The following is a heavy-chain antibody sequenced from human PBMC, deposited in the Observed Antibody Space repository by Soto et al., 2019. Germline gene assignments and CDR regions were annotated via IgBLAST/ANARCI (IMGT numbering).Heavy chain of an antibody. CDR3: ATKPNGLYYFDY. J-gene: IGHJ4*02. Sequence: QVQLQESGPGLVQPSQTLSLTCTVSGGSISTGGYYWSWIRQHPGKGLEWIGYMYSSGVTYYDPSLKRRVTMSVDMSRNQFSLRLSSVTAADTALYYCATKPNGLYYFDYWGQGALVTVSS. CDR2: MYSSGVT. V-gene: IGHV4-31*03. D-gene: IGHD2-8*01. CDR1: GGSISTGGYY.